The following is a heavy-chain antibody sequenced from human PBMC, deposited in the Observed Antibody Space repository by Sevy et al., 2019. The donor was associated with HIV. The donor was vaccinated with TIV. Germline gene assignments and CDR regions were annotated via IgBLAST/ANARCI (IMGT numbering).Heavy chain of an antibody. J-gene: IGHJ4*02. Sequence: GGCLRLSCAASEFMFSTYAMHWVRQAPGKGLEWVAVISYDGSSHYYADSVKGRFTISRDNSKNTLFLQMNSLRLEDTACHYCARDAGYSTDWYPSDYWGQGTLVTVSS. CDR2: ISYDGSSH. CDR3: ARDAGYSTDWYPSDY. D-gene: IGHD6-19*01. CDR1: EFMFSTYA. V-gene: IGHV3-30-3*01.